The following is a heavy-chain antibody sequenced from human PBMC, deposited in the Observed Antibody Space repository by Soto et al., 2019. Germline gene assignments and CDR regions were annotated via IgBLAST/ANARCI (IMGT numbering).Heavy chain of an antibody. D-gene: IGHD6-6*01. Sequence: SETLSLTSTVSDGSITSSASYWAWIRQTPGRGLEWIGSFYYGGTTYYNPSLRGRLTVSVDTFNSQFSLRLGSVTAADTAGYGCSRRGLTACPIWGQGIQVTVSS. CDR1: DGSITSSASY. J-gene: IGHJ4*02. CDR3: SRRGLTACPI. CDR2: FYYGGTT. V-gene: IGHV4-39*01.